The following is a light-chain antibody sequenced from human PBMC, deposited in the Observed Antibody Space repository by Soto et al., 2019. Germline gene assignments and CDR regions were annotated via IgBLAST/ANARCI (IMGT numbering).Light chain of an antibody. CDR2: GAS. CDR1: QSISSD. CDR3: QQYSDWPRT. Sequence: EIVMTQSPATLSVSPGDRATLSCRASQSISSDLVWYQQKPGQAPRLLIFGASTRATGIPARFSGSGSGTEFTLTISSLQSEDFAVYYCQQYSDWPRTFGQGTKVDI. J-gene: IGKJ1*01. V-gene: IGKV3-15*01.